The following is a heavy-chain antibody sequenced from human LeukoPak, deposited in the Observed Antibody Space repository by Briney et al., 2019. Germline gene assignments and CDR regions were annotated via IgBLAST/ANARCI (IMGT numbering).Heavy chain of an antibody. CDR2: INAYNGNT. CDR3: ATLCCGSYYMDV. CDR1: GYTFTSYG. Sequence: ASVKVSCKASGYTFTSYGISWVRQAPGQGLEWMGWINAYNGNTNYAQKLQGRVTMTTDTSTSTAYMELSSLRSEDTAVYYCATLCCGSYYMDVWGKGTTVTVSS. J-gene: IGHJ6*03. V-gene: IGHV1-18*01. D-gene: IGHD2-15*01.